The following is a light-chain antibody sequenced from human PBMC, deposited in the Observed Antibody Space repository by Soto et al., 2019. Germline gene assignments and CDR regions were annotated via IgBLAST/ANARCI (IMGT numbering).Light chain of an antibody. CDR3: QHYHGWPIT. J-gene: IGKJ5*01. CDR1: QGVTTN. Sequence: IVMTQSAGTLSVSPGERATLSRRAGQGVTTNFAWYQQKSGQSPRLLIYDASTRATGIPARFSGSGSGTEFTLTISSLQSEDFAVYYCQHYHGWPITFGQGTRLGL. V-gene: IGKV3-15*01. CDR2: DAS.